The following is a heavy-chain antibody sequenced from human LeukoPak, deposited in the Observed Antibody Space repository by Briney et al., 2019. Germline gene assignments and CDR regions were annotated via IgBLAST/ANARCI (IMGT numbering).Heavy chain of an antibody. V-gene: IGHV3-21*01. Sequence: GGSLRLSCAVSGFTFSSYSMNWVRQAPGKGLEWVSSISSSSSYIYYADSVKGRFTISRDNAKNSLYLQMNSLRAEDTAVYYCARETDDYYYYGMDVWGQGTTVTVSS. D-gene: IGHD1-1*01. CDR3: ARETDDYYYYGMDV. J-gene: IGHJ6*02. CDR1: GFTFSSYS. CDR2: ISSSSSYI.